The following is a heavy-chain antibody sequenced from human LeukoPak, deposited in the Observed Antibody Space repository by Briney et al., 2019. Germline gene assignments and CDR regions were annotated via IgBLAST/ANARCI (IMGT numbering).Heavy chain of an antibody. CDR3: ARHYPELIAALRGYFDY. D-gene: IGHD6-6*01. V-gene: IGHV5-51*01. J-gene: IGHJ4*02. CDR1: GYSFTSYW. Sequence: PGESLKISCKGSGYSFTSYWIGWVRQMPGKGLEWMGIIYPGDSDTRYSPSFQGQVTISADKSISTAYLQWSSLKASDTAMYYCARHYPELIAALRGYFDYWGQGTLVTVSS. CDR2: IYPGDSDT.